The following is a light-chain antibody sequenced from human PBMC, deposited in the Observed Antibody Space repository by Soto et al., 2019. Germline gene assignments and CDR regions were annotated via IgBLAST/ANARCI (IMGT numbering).Light chain of an antibody. CDR2: DVS. J-gene: IGLJ2*01. CDR3: SSYTSSSVV. Sequence: ALTQPASVSGSPGQSITISCTGTSSDVGGYNYVSWYQQHPGKAPKLMIYDVSNRPSGVSNRFSGSKSGNTASLTISGLQAEDEADYYCSSYTSSSVVFGGGTQLTVL. V-gene: IGLV2-14*01. CDR1: SSDVGGYNY.